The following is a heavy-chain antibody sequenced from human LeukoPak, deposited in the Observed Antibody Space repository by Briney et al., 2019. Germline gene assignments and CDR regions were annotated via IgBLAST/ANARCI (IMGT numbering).Heavy chain of an antibody. D-gene: IGHD6-19*01. CDR2: INHSGST. CDR3: ARDYSSGWFGY. CDR1: GGSFSGYY. V-gene: IGHV4-34*01. Sequence: SETLSLTCAVYGGSFSGYYWSWIRQPPGKGLEWIGEINHSGSTNYNPSLKSRVTISVDTSKNQFSLKLSSVTAADTAVYYCARDYSSGWFGYWDQGTLVTVSS. J-gene: IGHJ5*01.